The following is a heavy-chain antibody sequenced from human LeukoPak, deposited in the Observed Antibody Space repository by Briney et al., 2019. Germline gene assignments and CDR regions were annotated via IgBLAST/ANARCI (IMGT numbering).Heavy chain of an antibody. CDR2: INANSGGT. J-gene: IGHJ4*02. Sequence: ASVKVSCKTSGYTFADYFIHWVRQAPGQGLEWMGRINANSGGTEYQQKFQGRVTMTGDTSISTAYVEVNWLISDDTAIYYCARDVSSTPNWEFDYWGQGTQVTVSS. CDR1: GYTFADYF. D-gene: IGHD1-26*01. V-gene: IGHV1-2*06. CDR3: ARDVSSTPNWEFDY.